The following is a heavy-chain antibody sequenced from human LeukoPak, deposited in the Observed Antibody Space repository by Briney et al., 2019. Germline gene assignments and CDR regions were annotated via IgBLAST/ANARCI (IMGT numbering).Heavy chain of an antibody. V-gene: IGHV1-69*13. D-gene: IGHD3-10*01. Sequence: SVKVSCKASGGTFSSYAISWVRQAPGQGLEWMGGIIPIFGTANYAQKFQGRVTITADESTSTAYMELSSLRSEDTAVYYCAREECYGSGTCKIDYYYGMDVWGQGTTVTVSS. CDR2: IIPIFGTA. J-gene: IGHJ6*02. CDR3: AREECYGSGTCKIDYYYGMDV. CDR1: GGTFSSYA.